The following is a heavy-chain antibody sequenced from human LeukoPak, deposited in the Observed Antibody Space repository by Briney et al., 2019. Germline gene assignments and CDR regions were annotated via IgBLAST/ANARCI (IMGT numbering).Heavy chain of an antibody. CDR2: IYSGGNT. Sequence: GGSLRLSCTVSGFTVSSNSMSWVRQAPGNGLEWVSFIYSGGNTHYSDCVKGRFTISRDNSKNTLYLQMNSLTAEDTAVYYCARDGGGSSGYYWGLGYWGQGTLVTVSS. CDR1: GFTVSSNS. D-gene: IGHD3-22*01. J-gene: IGHJ4*02. V-gene: IGHV3-53*01. CDR3: ARDGGGSSGYYWGLGY.